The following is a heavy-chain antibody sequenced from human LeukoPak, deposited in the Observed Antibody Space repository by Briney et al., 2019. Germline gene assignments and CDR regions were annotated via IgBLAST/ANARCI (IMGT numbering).Heavy chain of an antibody. CDR3: ARNWNYRRYHAFDI. Sequence: SETLSLTCTVSGVSISSSNSYWGWIRQPPGKGLEWIGSIYYSGNTNYNPSLKSRVTISVDKSKNQFSLKLSSVTAADTAVYYCARNWNYRRYHAFDIWGQGTMVTVSS. CDR1: GVSISSSNSY. CDR2: IYYSGNT. D-gene: IGHD1-7*01. J-gene: IGHJ3*02. V-gene: IGHV4-39*07.